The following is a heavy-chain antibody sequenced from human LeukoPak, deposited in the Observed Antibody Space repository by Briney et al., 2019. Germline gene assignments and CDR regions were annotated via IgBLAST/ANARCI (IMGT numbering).Heavy chain of an antibody. CDR2: ISSSSSYI. CDR3: ARDPEYSSSSFDH. CDR1: GFTFSSYS. Sequence: PGGSLRLSCAASGFTFSSYSMNWVRQAPGKGLEWVSSISSSSSYIYYADSVKGRFTISRDNAKNSLYLQMNSLRAEDTAVYYCARDPEYSSSSFDHWGQGTLVTVSS. J-gene: IGHJ4*02. D-gene: IGHD6-6*01. V-gene: IGHV3-21*01.